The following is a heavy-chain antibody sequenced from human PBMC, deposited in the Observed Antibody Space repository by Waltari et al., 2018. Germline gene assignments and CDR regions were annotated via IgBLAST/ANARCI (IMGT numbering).Heavy chain of an antibody. CDR3: ARDSPYDSSAYYYYGMDV. CDR1: GVSISSYY. J-gene: IGHJ6*02. Sequence: QVQLQESGPGLVKPSETLSLTCTVSGVSISSYYWSWIRQPPGKGLEWIGYIYYSGSTNYNPSLKSRVTISVDTSKNQFSLKLSSVTAADTAVYYCARDSPYDSSAYYYYGMDVWGQGTTVTVSS. CDR2: IYYSGST. V-gene: IGHV4-59*01. D-gene: IGHD3-22*01.